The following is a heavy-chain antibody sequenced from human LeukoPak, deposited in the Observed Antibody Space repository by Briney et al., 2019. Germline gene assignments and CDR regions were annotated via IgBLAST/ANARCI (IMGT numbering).Heavy chain of an antibody. J-gene: IGHJ4*02. CDR3: ASAGYSGYGAFDY. V-gene: IGHV4-61*02. CDR2: IYTSGST. Sequence: SQTLSLTCTVSGGSISSGSFYWSWIRQPAGKGLEWIGRIYTSGSTNYNPSLKSRVTISVDTSKNQFSLKLSSVTAADTAVYYCASAGYSGYGAFDYWGQGTLVTVSS. D-gene: IGHD5-12*01. CDR1: GGSISSGSFY.